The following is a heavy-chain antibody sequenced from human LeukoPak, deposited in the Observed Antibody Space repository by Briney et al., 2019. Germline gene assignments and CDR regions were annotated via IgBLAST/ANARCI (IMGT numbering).Heavy chain of an antibody. CDR2: IYYSGST. CDR1: GGSISSGGYY. J-gene: IGHJ5*02. V-gene: IGHV4-31*03. Sequence: SETLSLTCTVSGGSISSGGYYWSWIRQHPGKGLEWIGYIYYSGSTYYNPSLKSRVTISVDTSKNQFSLKVTSVTAADTAVYFCARGRARRTYYYESSGYYYGNWFDPWGQGTLVTVSS. CDR3: ARGRARRTYYYESSGYYYGNWFDP. D-gene: IGHD3-22*01.